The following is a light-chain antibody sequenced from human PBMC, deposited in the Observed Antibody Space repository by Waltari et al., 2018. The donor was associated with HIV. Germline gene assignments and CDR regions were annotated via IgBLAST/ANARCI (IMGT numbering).Light chain of an antibody. J-gene: IGLJ3*02. CDR1: KLGDKY. CDR3: QAWDSSTVWV. Sequence: SYELTQPPSVSVSPGQTASITSSGDKLGDKYACWYQQKPGQSPVLVIYQESKRPSGIPERFSGSNSGNTATLTISGTQAMDEADYYCQAWDSSTVWVFGGGTKLTVL. CDR2: QES. V-gene: IGLV3-1*01.